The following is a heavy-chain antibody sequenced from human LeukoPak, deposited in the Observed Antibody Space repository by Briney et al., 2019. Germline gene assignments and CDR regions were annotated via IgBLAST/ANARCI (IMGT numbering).Heavy chain of an antibody. Sequence: GGSLRLSCAAPGFTLRSYGMHWVREAPGKGLRRGAFIWDCGSNKDYADSVKGRFSISRDNSKNTLYLQMNSLRAEDTAVYYCAKDKSGSYYPDAFDVWGQGTMVTVSS. V-gene: IGHV3-30*02. CDR3: AKDKSGSYYPDAFDV. CDR2: IWDCGSNK. CDR1: GFTLRSYG. J-gene: IGHJ3*01. D-gene: IGHD1-26*01.